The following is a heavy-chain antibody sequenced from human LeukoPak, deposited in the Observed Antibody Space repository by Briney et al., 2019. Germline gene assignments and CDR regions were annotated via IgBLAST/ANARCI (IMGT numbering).Heavy chain of an antibody. CDR2: IYPSGNT. D-gene: IGHD3-9*01. Sequence: SETLSLTCTVSRGSTSTYYWSWIRQPAGKGLEWIGRIYPSGNTNFNPSLMSRVTMSIDTSKNQFSLKLSSVTAADTAVYYCARGVRGHYDILTGYPPPGSFDYWGQGTLVTVSS. CDR3: ARGVRGHYDILTGYPPPGSFDY. J-gene: IGHJ4*02. CDR1: RGSTSTYY. V-gene: IGHV4-4*07.